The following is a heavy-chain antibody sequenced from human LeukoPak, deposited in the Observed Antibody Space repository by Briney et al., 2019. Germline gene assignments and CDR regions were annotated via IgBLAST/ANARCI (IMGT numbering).Heavy chain of an antibody. CDR2: ISYDGSNK. J-gene: IGHJ4*02. CDR3: AKGSRGARPYYFDD. CDR1: GFTFSSYA. V-gene: IGHV3-30-3*01. Sequence: GGSLRLSCAASGFTFSSYAMHWVRQAPGKGLEWVAVISYDGSNKYYADSVKGRFTISRGNSKNTLYLQMNSLRGEDAAVYYCAKGSRGARPYYFDDWGQGTLVTVSS. D-gene: IGHD3-10*01.